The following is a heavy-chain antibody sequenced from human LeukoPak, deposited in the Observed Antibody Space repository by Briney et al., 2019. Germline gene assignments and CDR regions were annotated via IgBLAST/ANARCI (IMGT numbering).Heavy chain of an antibody. CDR3: ARGGGNDAFDI. CDR1: GFTVSSSY. CDR2: IYTGGNT. J-gene: IGHJ3*02. Sequence: GGSLRLSCAASGFTVSSSYMSWVRQAPGKGLEWVSVIYTGGNTYYADSVKGRFTISRDNSKNTLYLQMNSLRAEDTAVYYCARGGGNDAFDIWGQGTMVTASS. V-gene: IGHV3-66*02. D-gene: IGHD3-16*01.